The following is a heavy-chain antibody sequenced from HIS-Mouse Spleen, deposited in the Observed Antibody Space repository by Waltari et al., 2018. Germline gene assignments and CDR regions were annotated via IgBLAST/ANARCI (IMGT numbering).Heavy chain of an antibody. CDR2: IYYSGST. CDR1: GGSISSISYS. D-gene: IGHD6-13*01. J-gene: IGHJ2*01. Sequence: QLQLQESGPGLVKPSETLSLTCTVSGGSISSISYSWGWTRQPPGKGLEWIGSIYYSGSTYYNPSLKSRVTISVDTSKNQFSLKLSSVTAADTAVYYCAREIPYSSSWYDWYFDLWGRGTLVTVSS. CDR3: AREIPYSSSWYDWYFDL. V-gene: IGHV4-39*07.